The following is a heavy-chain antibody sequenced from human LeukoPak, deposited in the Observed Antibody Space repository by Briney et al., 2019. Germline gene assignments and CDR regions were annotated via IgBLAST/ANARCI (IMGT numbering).Heavy chain of an antibody. CDR1: GGSISSYY. CDR3: ARHTPGGSDDY. J-gene: IGHJ4*02. Sequence: SETLSLTCTVSGGSISSYYWSWIRQPPGKGLEWIGYIYYSGSTNYNPSLKSRVTISVDTSKNQFSLKLSSVTAADTAVYYCARHTPGGSDDYWGQGTLVTVSS. CDR2: IYYSGST. V-gene: IGHV4-59*08. D-gene: IGHD3-10*01.